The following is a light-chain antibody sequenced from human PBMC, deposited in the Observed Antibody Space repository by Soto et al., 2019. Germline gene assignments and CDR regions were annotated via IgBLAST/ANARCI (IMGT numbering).Light chain of an antibody. CDR1: QGISSY. Sequence: IPLTQSPSSLSASVGDRVTITCLASQGISSYLAWYQQKPGKAPKLLIYAASTLQSGVPSRFSGSGSGTEFTLTISNLQPDDFATYYCQQYESHSPWTFGQGTKVDI. J-gene: IGKJ1*01. CDR3: QQYESHSPWT. CDR2: AAS. V-gene: IGKV1-9*01.